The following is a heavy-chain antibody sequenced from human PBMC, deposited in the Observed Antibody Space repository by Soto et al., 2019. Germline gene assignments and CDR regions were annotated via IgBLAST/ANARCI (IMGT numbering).Heavy chain of an antibody. CDR2: IYSGGRN. J-gene: IGHJ4*02. Sequence: PSETLSLTCTVSGGSISSFYWSWIRQPAGKGLEWIGRIYSGGRNNYSPSFQGQVTMSADKSISTAYLQWSSLKASDTAIYYCARQHRKYYFDLWGPGTLVTVSS. D-gene: IGHD2-21*01. CDR1: GGSISSFY. CDR3: ARQHRKYYFDL. V-gene: IGHV4-4*07.